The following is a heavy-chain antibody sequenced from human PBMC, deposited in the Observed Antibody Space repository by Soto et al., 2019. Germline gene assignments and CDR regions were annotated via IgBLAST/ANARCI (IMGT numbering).Heavy chain of an antibody. CDR3: TRGPLSRYYSSTSCHRVNYYYYYSGMDV. J-gene: IGHJ6*02. D-gene: IGHD2-2*02. Sequence: SETLSLTCAVSGGSFSGFYWSWIRQPPGKGLEWIGEINHSGSTNYNPSLKSRVTISVDTSKNQFSLKLRSETAADTAVYYCTRGPLSRYYSSTSCHRVNYYYYYSGMDVWGQGTPVTVSS. V-gene: IGHV4-34*01. CDR2: INHSGST. CDR1: GGSFSGFY.